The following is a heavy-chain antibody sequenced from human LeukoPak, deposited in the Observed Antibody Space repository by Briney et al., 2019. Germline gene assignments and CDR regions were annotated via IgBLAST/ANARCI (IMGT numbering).Heavy chain of an antibody. CDR1: GYTLTEIS. CDR3: ATVGYSYGAFDY. Sequence: ASVKVSCKVSGYTLTEISLHWVRQAPGKGLEWMGGFDREDGGTMYAQKFQGRVTMTEDTSTDTAFMELSSLRSEDTAVYYCATVGYSYGAFDYWGQGTLAIVSS. V-gene: IGHV1-24*01. J-gene: IGHJ4*02. CDR2: FDREDGGT. D-gene: IGHD5-18*01.